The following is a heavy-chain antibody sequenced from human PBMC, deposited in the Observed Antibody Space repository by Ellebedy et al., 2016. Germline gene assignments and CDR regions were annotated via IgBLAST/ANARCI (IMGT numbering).Heavy chain of an antibody. CDR1: GDSISRIPYY. CDR3: AREDRGYSYGGPFDY. V-gene: IGHV4-31*03. D-gene: IGHD5-18*01. Sequence: SETLSLTXNVSGDSISRIPYYWSWIRQPPGKGLEWIGYIYYSGSTYYNPSLKSRGTISIDTSKNQFSLELTSVTAADTAVYFCAREDRGYSYGGPFDYWGQGILVTVSS. J-gene: IGHJ4*02. CDR2: IYYSGST.